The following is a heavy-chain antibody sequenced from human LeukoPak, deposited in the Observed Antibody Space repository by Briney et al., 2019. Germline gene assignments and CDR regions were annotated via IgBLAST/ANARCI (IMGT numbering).Heavy chain of an antibody. CDR2: IYYSGST. V-gene: IGHV4-30-4*01. J-gene: IGHJ4*02. D-gene: IGHD2-2*01. Sequence: SETLSLTCTVSGASISSGDYYWSWTRQPPGRGLEWIGYIYYSGSTYYNPSLKSRVTISVDTSKNQFSLKLSSVTAADTAVYYCAPYVVGSAAGNYFDYWGQGTLVTVSS. CDR3: APYVVGSAAGNYFDY. CDR1: GASISSGDYY.